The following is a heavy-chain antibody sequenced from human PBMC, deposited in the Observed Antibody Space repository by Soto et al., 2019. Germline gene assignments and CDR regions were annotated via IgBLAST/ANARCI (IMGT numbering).Heavy chain of an antibody. CDR3: AREAGYQETVGQHLPDC. CDR2: IWHDARNK. Sequence: QVQLVESGGGVVQPGGSLRLSCAASGFTFSNNGMHWVRQAPGKGLEWVAGIWHDARNKYYGDSVKGRSTISRDNSKNMLFLQMTTLRAEDTAVYYCAREAGYQETVGQHLPDCWGQGMMVAVSS. J-gene: IGHJ4*02. CDR1: GFTFSNNG. V-gene: IGHV3-33*01. D-gene: IGHD6-13*01.